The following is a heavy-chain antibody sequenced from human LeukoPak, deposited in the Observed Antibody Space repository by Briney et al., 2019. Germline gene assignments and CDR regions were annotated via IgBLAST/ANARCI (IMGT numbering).Heavy chain of an antibody. CDR2: IVPIFGSA. CDR3: ARVGDYGANSAMVMTP. V-gene: IGHV1-69*06. CDR1: GGTFSSYV. J-gene: IGHJ4*02. Sequence: SVKVSCKASGGTFSSYVFTWVRQAPGQGLEWMGQIVPIFGSANYAQKFQGRVTITADKSTNTVYMEVSRLTSEDTAVYYCARVGDYGANSAMVMTPWGQGTLVTVSS. D-gene: IGHD4-23*01.